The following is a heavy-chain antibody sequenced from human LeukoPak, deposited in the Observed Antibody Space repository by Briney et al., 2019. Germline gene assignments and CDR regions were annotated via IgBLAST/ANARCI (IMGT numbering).Heavy chain of an antibody. J-gene: IGHJ4*02. V-gene: IGHV3-23*01. CDR3: AKGRCSTTSCSLGYFDY. D-gene: IGHD2-2*01. CDR2: ISGSGSST. Sequence: QAGGSLRLSCEASGFTFSSYAMSWVRQAPGKGLEWVSGISGSGSSTYYAYSVKGRFTISRDNSKNTLYLQMNSLRAEDTALYYCAKGRCSTTSCSLGYFDYWGQGNLVTVSS. CDR1: GFTFSSYA.